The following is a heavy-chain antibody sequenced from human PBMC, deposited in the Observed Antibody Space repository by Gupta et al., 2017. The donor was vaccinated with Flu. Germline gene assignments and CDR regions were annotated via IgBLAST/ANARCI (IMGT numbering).Heavy chain of an antibody. J-gene: IGHJ6*03. CDR3: ARGVESTVITQGLDYMDV. CDR2: ISGGSTYI. V-gene: IGHV3-21*01. CDR1: GFTFSHYR. Sequence: EVQVVESGGGLVQPGGSLRISCAASGFTFSHYRMNWVRQAPGKGLEWVSCISGGSTYIYYADSVKGRFTVSRDNAEDSLYLEMDSLRVEDTAVYYCARGVESTVITQGLDYMDVWGKGTTVTVSS. D-gene: IGHD4-23*01.